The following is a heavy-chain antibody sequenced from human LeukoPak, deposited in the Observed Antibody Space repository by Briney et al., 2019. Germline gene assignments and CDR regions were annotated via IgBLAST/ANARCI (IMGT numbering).Heavy chain of an antibody. CDR3: ARWGHYYGSGSYSVSFYFDY. CDR2: IIPIFGTA. J-gene: IGHJ4*02. CDR1: GGTFSSYA. Sequence: GSSVKVSCKASGGTFSSYAISRVRQAPGQGLEWMGGIIPIFGTANYAQKFQGRVTITADESTSTAYMELSSLRSEDTAVYYCARWGHYYGSGSYSVSFYFDYWGQGTLVTVSS. D-gene: IGHD3-10*01. V-gene: IGHV1-69*01.